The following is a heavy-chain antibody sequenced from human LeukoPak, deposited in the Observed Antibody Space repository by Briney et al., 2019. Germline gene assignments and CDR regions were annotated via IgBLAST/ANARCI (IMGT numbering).Heavy chain of an antibody. CDR2: ISGSAYST. CDR1: GFTFSSYA. J-gene: IGHJ4*02. D-gene: IGHD5-12*01. Sequence: PGGSLRLSCAASGFTFSSYAMSWVRQAPGKGLGLVSAISGSAYSTYYADSVKGRFTISRDNSKNTLYLQMNSLRAEDTAVYYCAKEAGYSGYDFPDFWGQGTLGTVSS. V-gene: IGHV3-23*01. CDR3: AKEAGYSGYDFPDF.